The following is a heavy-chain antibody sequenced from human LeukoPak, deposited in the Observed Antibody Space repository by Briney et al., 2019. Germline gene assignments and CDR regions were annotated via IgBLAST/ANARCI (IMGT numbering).Heavy chain of an antibody. CDR1: GGSFSGYY. V-gene: IGHV4-34*01. Sequence: SETLSLTCAAYGGSFSGYYWSWIRQPPGKGLEWIGEINHSGSTNYNPSLKSRVTISVDTSKNQFSLKLSSVTAADTAVYYCARGILYYYDSSGYGWFDPWGQGTLVTVSS. CDR3: ARGILYYYDSSGYGWFDP. CDR2: INHSGST. J-gene: IGHJ5*02. D-gene: IGHD3-22*01.